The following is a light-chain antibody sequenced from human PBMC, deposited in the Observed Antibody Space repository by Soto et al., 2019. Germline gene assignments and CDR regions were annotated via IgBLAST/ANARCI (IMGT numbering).Light chain of an antibody. V-gene: IGKV1-12*01. CDR2: DAS. CDR3: QQANSFQWT. J-gene: IGKJ1*01. Sequence: DIQMTQSPSSVSASVGDRVTITCRVSLGINAWLAWYQQKPGEAPKLLIYDASRLHSGVPSRFSGSGTGTDFTLTISSLQPEDFATYYCQQANSFQWTFGPGTKVEVK. CDR1: LGINAW.